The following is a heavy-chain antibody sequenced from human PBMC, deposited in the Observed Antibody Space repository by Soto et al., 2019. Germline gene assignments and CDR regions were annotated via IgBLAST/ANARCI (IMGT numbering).Heavy chain of an antibody. CDR2: IYHSGTT. CDR3: AREDSRWFDP. Sequence: PSETLSLTCTVSGGSISSYYWSWIRQPPGKGLEWIGYIYHSGTTSYNPSLKSRVTISINTSKNQFSLNLSSVTAADTAVYYCAREDSRWFDPWGQGTLDTVSS. CDR1: GGSISSYY. J-gene: IGHJ5*02. V-gene: IGHV4-59*01.